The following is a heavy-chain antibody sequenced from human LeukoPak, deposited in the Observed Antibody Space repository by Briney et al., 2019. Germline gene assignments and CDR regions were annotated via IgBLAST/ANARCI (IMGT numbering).Heavy chain of an antibody. CDR2: ISWNSGSI. D-gene: IGHD2-2*01. CDR3: AKDVSAASYYYYYGMDV. V-gene: IGHV3-9*01. J-gene: IGHJ6*02. Sequence: GGSLRLSCAASGFTFDDYAMHWVRQAPGKGLEWVSGISWNSGSIGYADSVKGRFTISRDNAKSSLYLQMNSLRAEDTALYYCAKDVSAASYYYYYGMDVWGQGTTVTVSS. CDR1: GFTFDDYA.